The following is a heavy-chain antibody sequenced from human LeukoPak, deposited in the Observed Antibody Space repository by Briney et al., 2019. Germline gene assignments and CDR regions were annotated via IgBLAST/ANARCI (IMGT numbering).Heavy chain of an antibody. J-gene: IGHJ4*02. V-gene: IGHV3-30-3*01. CDR1: GFTFSSYA. D-gene: IGHD6-19*01. CDR2: ISYDGSNK. CDR3: ARPLSSGWYYFDY. Sequence: GRSLRLSCAASGFTFSSYAMHWVRQAPGKGLEWVAVISYDGSNKYYADSVKGRFTISRDNSKNTLYLQMNSLRAEDTAVYYCARPLSSGWYYFDYWGQGTLVTVSS.